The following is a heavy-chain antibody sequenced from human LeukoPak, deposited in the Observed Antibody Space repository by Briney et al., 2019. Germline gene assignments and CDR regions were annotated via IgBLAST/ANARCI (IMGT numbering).Heavy chain of an antibody. CDR2: INPNSGGT. CDR1: GYTFTGYY. Sequence: ASVKVSCKASGYTFTGYYMHWVRQAPGQGLEWMGWINPNSGGTSYAQKFQGRVTMTRDTSISTAYMELSRLRSDDTAVYYCARGGIVVVVAATLRLNQNWYFDLWGRGTLVTVSS. J-gene: IGHJ2*01. CDR3: ARGGIVVVVAATLRLNQNWYFDL. V-gene: IGHV1-2*02. D-gene: IGHD2-15*01.